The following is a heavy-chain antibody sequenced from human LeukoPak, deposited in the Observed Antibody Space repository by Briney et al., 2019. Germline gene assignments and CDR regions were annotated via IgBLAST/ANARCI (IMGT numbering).Heavy chain of an antibody. Sequence: SETLSLTCTVSGGSISSGDYYWSWIRQPPGKGLEWIGYIYYSGSTYYNPSLKSRVTISVDTSKNQFSLKLSSVTAADTAVYYCARGLFSQDPFFDYWGQRTLVTVSS. D-gene: IGHD3-10*02. CDR2: IYYSGST. V-gene: IGHV4-30-4*01. CDR3: ARGLFSQDPFFDY. CDR1: GGSISSGDYY. J-gene: IGHJ4*02.